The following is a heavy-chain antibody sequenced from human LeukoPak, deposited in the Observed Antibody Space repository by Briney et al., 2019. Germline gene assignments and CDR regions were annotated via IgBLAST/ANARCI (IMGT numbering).Heavy chain of an antibody. Sequence: SETLSLTCAVYGGSFSGYYWSWIRQPPGKGLEWIGEINHSGSTNYDPSLKSRVTISVDTSKNQFSLKLSSVTAADTAVYYCARAPCSSTSCEYYYYGMDVWGQGTTVTVSS. J-gene: IGHJ6*02. D-gene: IGHD2-2*01. CDR3: ARAPCSSTSCEYYYYGMDV. CDR1: GGSFSGYY. CDR2: INHSGST. V-gene: IGHV4-34*01.